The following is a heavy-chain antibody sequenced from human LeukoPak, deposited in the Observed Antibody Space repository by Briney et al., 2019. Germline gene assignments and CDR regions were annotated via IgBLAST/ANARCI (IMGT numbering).Heavy chain of an antibody. J-gene: IGHJ4*02. V-gene: IGHV1-58*01. D-gene: IGHD6-13*01. CDR2: IVLGSGNT. Sequence: GASVKVSCKASGFTFTSSAVQWVRQARGQRLEWIGWIVLGSGNTNYAQQFQERVTITRDLSTSSTYLELSRLRSDDTAVYYCARRRPISSWYDYWGQGTLVTVSS. CDR3: ARRRPISSWYDY. CDR1: GFTFTSSA.